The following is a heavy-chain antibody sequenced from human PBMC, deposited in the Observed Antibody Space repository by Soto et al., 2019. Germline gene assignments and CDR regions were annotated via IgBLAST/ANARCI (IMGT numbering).Heavy chain of an antibody. CDR2: MNPNSGNT. Sequence: ASVKVSCKAPADTFTSYYIHWARQSTGQGLEWMGWMNPNSGNTGYAQKFQGRVTMTRNTSISTAYMELSSLRSEDTAVYYCARGGDYSSSWYADYWGQGTLVTVSS. CDR3: ARGGDYSSSWYADY. V-gene: IGHV1-8*01. CDR1: ADTFTSYY. J-gene: IGHJ4*02. D-gene: IGHD6-13*01.